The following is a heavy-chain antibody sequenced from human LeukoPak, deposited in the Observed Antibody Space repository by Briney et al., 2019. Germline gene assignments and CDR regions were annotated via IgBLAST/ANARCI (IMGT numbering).Heavy chain of an antibody. CDR2: ISPYTTKT. CDR1: GYTFISYV. Sequence: GASVKVSCKASGYTFISYVITWVRQAPGQGLEWMGWISPYTTKTNYAQSLQGRVTLTTDTSTSTAYMELRSLRSDDTAVYYCAREGGVGPTAPPDYYSYQMDVWGKGTTVTVSS. D-gene: IGHD1-26*01. CDR3: AREGGVGPTAPPDYYSYQMDV. J-gene: IGHJ6*03. V-gene: IGHV1-18*01.